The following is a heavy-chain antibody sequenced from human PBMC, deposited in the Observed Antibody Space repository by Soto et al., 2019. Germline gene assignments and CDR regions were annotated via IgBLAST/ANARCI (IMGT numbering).Heavy chain of an antibody. J-gene: IGHJ5*02. D-gene: IGHD2-15*01. V-gene: IGHV3-30-3*01. CDR2: ISYDGSNK. Sequence: QVQLVESGGGVVQPGRSLRLSCAASGFTFSSYAMHWVRQAPGKGLEWVAVISYDGSNKYYADSVKGRFTISRDNSKNXLYLQMNSLRAEDTAVYYCARGYCSGGSCYSGYNPWGQGTLVTVSS. CDR3: ARGYCSGGSCYSGYNP. CDR1: GFTFSSYA.